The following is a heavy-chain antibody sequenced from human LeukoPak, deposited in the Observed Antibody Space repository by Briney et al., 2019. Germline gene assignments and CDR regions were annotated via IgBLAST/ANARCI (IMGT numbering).Heavy chain of an antibody. J-gene: IGHJ6*02. CDR1: GFTFSDYY. V-gene: IGHV3-11*06. D-gene: IGHD3-10*01. CDR3: ARDGVKGGSVVRYGMDV. Sequence: GGSLRLSCAASGFTFSDYYMSWIRQAPGKGREWVSYISSSSSYTNYADSVKGRFTISRDNAKNSLYLQMNSLRAEDTAVYYCARDGVKGGSVVRYGMDVWGQGTTVIVSS. CDR2: ISSSSSYT.